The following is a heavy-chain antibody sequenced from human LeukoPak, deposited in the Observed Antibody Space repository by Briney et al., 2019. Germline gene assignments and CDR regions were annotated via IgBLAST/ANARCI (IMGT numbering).Heavy chain of an antibody. CDR2: IIPILGIA. V-gene: IGHV1-69*04. J-gene: IGHJ5*02. CDR3: ARVTAAIFPGGWFDP. D-gene: IGHD2-2*01. CDR1: GGTFSSYA. Sequence: GASVKVSCKASGGTFSSYAISWVRQAPGQGLEWMGRIIPILGIANYAQKFQGRVTITADTSTSTAYMELRSLRSDDTAVYYCARVTAAIFPGGWFDPWGQGTLVTVSS.